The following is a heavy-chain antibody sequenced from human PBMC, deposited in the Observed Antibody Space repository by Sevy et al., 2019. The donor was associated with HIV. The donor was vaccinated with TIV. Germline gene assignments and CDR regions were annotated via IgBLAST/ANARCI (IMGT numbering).Heavy chain of an antibody. CDR2: ISWNSGSI. CDR1: GFTFDDYA. Sequence: GGSLRLSCAASGFTFDDYAMHWVRQAPGKGLEWVSGISWNSGSIGYADSVKGRFTISRDNAKNSLYLQMNSLRAEDTALYYCAKDSRAGYHSSGYYCSDAFDIRGQGTMVTVSS. D-gene: IGHD3-22*01. CDR3: AKDSRAGYHSSGYYCSDAFDI. V-gene: IGHV3-9*01. J-gene: IGHJ3*02.